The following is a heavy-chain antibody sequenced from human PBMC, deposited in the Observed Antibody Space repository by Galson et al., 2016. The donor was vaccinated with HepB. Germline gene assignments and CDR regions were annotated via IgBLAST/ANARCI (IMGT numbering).Heavy chain of an antibody. V-gene: IGHV3-23*01. J-gene: IGHJ6*02. Sequence: SLRLSCAASGFTFSSYAMSWVRQAPGKGLEWVSDISGSGGSTYYADSVRGRFTSSRDNSKNTLYLQMNSLRAEETAVYHCAKGTRGSGDYFGVSGGMDVWGQGTTVTVSS. CDR3: AKGTRGSGDYFGVSGGMDV. CDR1: GFTFSSYA. D-gene: IGHD3-3*01. CDR2: ISGSGGST.